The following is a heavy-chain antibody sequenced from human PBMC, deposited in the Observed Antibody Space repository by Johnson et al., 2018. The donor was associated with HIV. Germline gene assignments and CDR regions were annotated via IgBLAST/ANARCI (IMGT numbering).Heavy chain of an antibody. CDR1: GFTFSSYS. J-gene: IGHJ3*02. Sequence: QVQLVESGGGLVQPGGSLRLSCAASGFTFSSYSMHWVRQAPGKGLEWVSVISYDGSTNYVTDSVGGRFTISRDNSKNTLFLQRNSLRAEETAVYYCVRRFYDSSAFDIWGKGTLVTVSS. CDR3: VRRFYDSSAFDI. D-gene: IGHD3-22*01. CDR2: ISYDGSTN. V-gene: IGHV3-30-3*01.